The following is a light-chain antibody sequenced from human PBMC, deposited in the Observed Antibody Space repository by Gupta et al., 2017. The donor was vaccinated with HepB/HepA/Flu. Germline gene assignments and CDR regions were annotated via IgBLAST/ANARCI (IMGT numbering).Light chain of an antibody. Sequence: EIVLTQSPGTLSLSAGERATLSCRASQSISNSLAWYQQKPGQAPRLFIYDASNRAPGIPARFSGSGSGTDFTLTISSLEPEDFAVYYCLQRSMWPRTFGQGTKLEIK. J-gene: IGKJ2*01. CDR3: LQRSMWPRT. CDR1: QSISNS. CDR2: DAS. V-gene: IGKV3-11*01.